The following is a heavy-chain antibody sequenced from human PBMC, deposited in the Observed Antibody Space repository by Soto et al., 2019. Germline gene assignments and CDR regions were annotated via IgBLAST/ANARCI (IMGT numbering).Heavy chain of an antibody. CDR3: AKGYTSMVEGEEDFDV. D-gene: IGHD5-18*01. V-gene: IGHV3-23*01. J-gene: IGHJ3*01. Sequence: EVQLLESGGGLVQPGGSLRLSCVGSGFIFTNYAMSWVRQTPGKGLQWVSSISGSGFSTYYADSVKGRLTISRDNSRDSVYMQIHSLRADDTAVYYCAKGYTSMVEGEEDFDVWGQGTMVTVSS. CDR1: GFIFTNYA. CDR2: ISGSGFST.